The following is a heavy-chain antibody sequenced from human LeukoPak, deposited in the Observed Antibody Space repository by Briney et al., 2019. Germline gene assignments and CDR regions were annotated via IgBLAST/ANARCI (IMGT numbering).Heavy chain of an antibody. J-gene: IGHJ6*03. CDR3: AGTPYDFWSGYYYYYYYMDV. V-gene: IGHV4-30-2*01. D-gene: IGHD3-3*01. Sequence: PSETLSLTCTVSGGSISSGGYYWSWIRQPPGKGLEWIGYIYHSGSTYYNPSLKSRVTISVDRSKNQFSLKLSSVTAADTAVYYCAGTPYDFWSGYYYYYYYMDVWGKGTTVTVSS. CDR1: GGSISSGGYY. CDR2: IYHSGST.